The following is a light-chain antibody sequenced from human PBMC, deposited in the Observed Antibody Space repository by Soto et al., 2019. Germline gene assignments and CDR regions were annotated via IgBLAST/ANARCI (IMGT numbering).Light chain of an antibody. CDR3: ISYTDRQSYL. V-gene: IGLV2-14*01. Sequence: QSALTQPASVSGSPGQSITISCTGTGSDVGGYNYVSWYQQHPGKAPKLMIYEVSNRPSGVSNRFSGSKSGNTASLAISGLQAEDEADYYCISYTDRQSYLFGTGTKLTVL. CDR1: GSDVGGYNY. J-gene: IGLJ1*01. CDR2: EVS.